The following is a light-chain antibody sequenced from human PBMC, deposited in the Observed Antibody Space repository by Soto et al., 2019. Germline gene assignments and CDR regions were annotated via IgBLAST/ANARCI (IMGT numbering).Light chain of an antibody. CDR2: GAS. CDR3: QQYNKWPPWT. CDR1: QSVSSN. Sequence: EIVMTQSPATLSVSPGERATLSCMASQSVSSNLSWYQQKPGQAPRLLIYGASTRATAIPARFSGSGSGTEFTLTISSLQAEDFAVYYCQQYNKWPPWTFGQGTKVEIK. J-gene: IGKJ1*01. V-gene: IGKV3-15*01.